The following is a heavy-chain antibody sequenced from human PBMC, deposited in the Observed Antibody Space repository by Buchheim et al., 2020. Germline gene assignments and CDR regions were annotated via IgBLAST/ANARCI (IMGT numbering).Heavy chain of an antibody. D-gene: IGHD3-22*01. CDR2: ISYDGSNK. V-gene: IGHV3-30*18. J-gene: IGHJ4*02. Sequence: QVQLVESGGGVVQPGRSLRLSCAASGFTFSSYGMHWVRQAPGKGLEWVAVISYDGSNKYYADSVKGRFTISRDNCKNTLYLQMNSLRAEDTAVYYCAKEYYDSSGYYAYWGQGTL. CDR3: AKEYYDSSGYYAY. CDR1: GFTFSSYG.